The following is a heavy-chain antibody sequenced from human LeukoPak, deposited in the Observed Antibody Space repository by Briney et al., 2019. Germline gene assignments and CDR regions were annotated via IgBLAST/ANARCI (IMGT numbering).Heavy chain of an antibody. J-gene: IGHJ4*02. D-gene: IGHD6-19*01. CDR2: ISYIGST. CDR1: GGSISSYY. CDR3: ARIGRGYSSGWAIDY. V-gene: IGHV4-59*01. Sequence: SETLSLTCSVSGGSISSYYWTWIRQPPGKGLEWIGYISYIGSTNYNPSPKSRVTISVDTSNNQFSLKLSSVSAADTAVYYCARIGRGYSSGWAIDYWGQGTLVTVSS.